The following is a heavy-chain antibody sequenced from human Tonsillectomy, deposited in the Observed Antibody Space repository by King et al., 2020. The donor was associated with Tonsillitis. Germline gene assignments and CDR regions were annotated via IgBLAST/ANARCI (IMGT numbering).Heavy chain of an antibody. CDR1: GYSFTSYW. V-gene: IGHV5-51*01. CDR3: ARQGWMVGATTGYDYYGMDV. CDR2: IYPGDSDT. Sequence: VQLVQSGAEVKKPGESLKISCKGSGYSFTSYWIGWVRQMPGKGLEWMGIIYPGDSDTRYSPSFQGQVTISADKSISTAYRQWSSLKASDTAMYYGARQGWMVGATTGYDYYGMDVWGQGTTVTVSS. J-gene: IGHJ6*02. D-gene: IGHD1-26*01.